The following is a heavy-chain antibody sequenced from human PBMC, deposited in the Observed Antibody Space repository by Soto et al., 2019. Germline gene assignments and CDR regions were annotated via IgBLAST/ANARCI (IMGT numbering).Heavy chain of an antibody. D-gene: IGHD3-10*01. CDR1: GASISNYY. Sequence: QVQLQESGPGLVKPSETLSLTCTVSGASISNYYWSWFRQPPEKGLEYIGYVFYSGRTGYNPSLKSRVTSSVDSSKNQFSLNLTSVTAADTAVYYCARGSAMVGGVLMNVPYALAVWGQGTTVTVSS. CDR3: ARGSAMVGGVLMNVPYALAV. V-gene: IGHV4-59*01. CDR2: VFYSGRT. J-gene: IGHJ6*02.